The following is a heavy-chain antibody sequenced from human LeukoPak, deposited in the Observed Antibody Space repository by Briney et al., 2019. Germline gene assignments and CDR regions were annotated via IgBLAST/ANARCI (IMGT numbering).Heavy chain of an antibody. CDR3: ARANMVRGVGSFFDRNRFDP. CDR1: GYTFTSYY. Sequence: ASVKVSCKASGYTFTSYYMHWVRQAPGQGLEWMGIINPSGGSTSYAQKFQGRVTMTRDMPTSTVYMELSSLRSDDTAVYYCARANMVRGVGSFFDRNRFDPWGQGTLVTVSS. CDR2: INPSGGST. V-gene: IGHV1-46*01. D-gene: IGHD3-10*01. J-gene: IGHJ5*02.